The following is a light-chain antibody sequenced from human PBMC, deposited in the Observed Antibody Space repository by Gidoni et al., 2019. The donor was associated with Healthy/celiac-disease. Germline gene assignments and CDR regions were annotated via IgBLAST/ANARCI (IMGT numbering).Light chain of an antibody. CDR1: SSNIGSNT. Sequence: QSVLTQPPSASGTPGQRVTISCSGSSSNIGSNTVNWYQQLPGTAPKLLIYSNNQLPSGVPDRFSGSKSGTSASLAISGLQSEDEADYYCAAWDDSLNARYVFGTGTKVTVL. CDR3: AAWDDSLNARYV. V-gene: IGLV1-44*01. CDR2: SNN. J-gene: IGLJ1*01.